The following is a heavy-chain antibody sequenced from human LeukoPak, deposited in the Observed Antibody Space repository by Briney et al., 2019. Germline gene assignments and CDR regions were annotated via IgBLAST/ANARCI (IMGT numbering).Heavy chain of an antibody. CDR3: ARDRGDYAWFDP. V-gene: IGHV4-4*07. Sequence: SETLSLTCTVSGGSITGYYWSWIRQSAGKGLEWNGRVYTSGSTKYNPSLKSRVTMSEDTSKNQFSLKLSSVTAADTAVYYCARDRGDYAWFDPWGQGTLVTVFS. CDR2: VYTSGST. J-gene: IGHJ5*02. D-gene: IGHD4-17*01. CDR1: GGSITGYY.